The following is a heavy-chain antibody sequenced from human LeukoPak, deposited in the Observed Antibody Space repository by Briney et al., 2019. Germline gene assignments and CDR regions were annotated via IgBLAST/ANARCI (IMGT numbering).Heavy chain of an antibody. J-gene: IGHJ5*02. V-gene: IGHV4-59*08. CDR3: ARQSGGGLASDWFDP. CDR2: IYSRGST. Sequence: ADTLSLICTVSGDSISIHYWIWTREPPGGGLECIGYIYSRGSTKNNPSLKSRVTISMDTSKNQFALKLSSVTAADTAVYYCARQSGGGLASDWFDPWGQGTLVTVSS. CDR1: GDSISIHY. D-gene: IGHD3/OR15-3a*01.